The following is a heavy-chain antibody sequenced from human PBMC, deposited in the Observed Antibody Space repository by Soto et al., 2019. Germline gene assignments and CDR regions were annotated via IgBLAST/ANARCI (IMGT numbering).Heavy chain of an antibody. D-gene: IGHD3-9*01. CDR2: ISAYNGNT. J-gene: IGHJ4*02. CDR3: ARRLLYFAWLFSCPPQFDY. CDR1: GYTFTSYG. Sequence: ASVKVSCKASGYTFTSYGMNWVRQAPGQGLEGMGWISAYNGNTNYAQKLQGRVTMTTDTSTSTAYMDLSSLRSDDTAVYYCARRLLYFAWLFSCPPQFDYWGQGTLVTVSS. V-gene: IGHV1-18*04.